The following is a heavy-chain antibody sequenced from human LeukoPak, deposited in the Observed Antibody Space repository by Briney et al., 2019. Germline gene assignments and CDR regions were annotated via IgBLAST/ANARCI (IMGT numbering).Heavy chain of an antibody. V-gene: IGHV3-7*04. J-gene: IGHJ3*02. Sequence: PRGSLRLSCAASGFTFSTYWMSWARQAPGNGLEWVASTKPDGSEKFYVDSVKGRFSISRDNAKNSLCLEMNSLRVEDTAVYYCARDNHYDRSGYIWAFDIWGRGTMVTVSS. CDR2: TKPDGSEK. CDR3: ARDNHYDRSGYIWAFDI. CDR1: GFTFSTYW. D-gene: IGHD3-22*01.